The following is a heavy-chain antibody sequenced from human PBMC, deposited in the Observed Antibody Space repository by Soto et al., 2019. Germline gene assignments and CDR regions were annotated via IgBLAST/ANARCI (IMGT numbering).Heavy chain of an antibody. Sequence: ASVKVSCKVSGYTLTELSMHWVRQAPGKGLEWMGGFDPEDGETIYAQKFQGRVTMTEDTSTDTAYMELSSLRSEDTAVYYCATDVRPLGYCSGGSCYSGPGAFDIWGQGTMVTVSS. V-gene: IGHV1-24*01. CDR1: GYTLTELS. J-gene: IGHJ3*02. CDR3: ATDVRPLGYCSGGSCYSGPGAFDI. CDR2: FDPEDGET. D-gene: IGHD2-15*01.